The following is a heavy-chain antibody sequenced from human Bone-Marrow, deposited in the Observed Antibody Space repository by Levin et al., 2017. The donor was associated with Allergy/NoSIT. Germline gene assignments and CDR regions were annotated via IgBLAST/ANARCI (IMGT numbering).Heavy chain of an antibody. CDR3: TKVLSYGHTDAFDV. CDR1: GFTFEDYV. CDR2: INWNGGDI. J-gene: IGHJ3*01. Sequence: GGSLRLSCVASGFTFEDYVIHWVRQAPGKGLEWVSGINWNGGDIGYADSVKGRFTISRDNAKNSLFLQMNSLRVEDTALHYCTKVLSYGHTDAFDVWGQGTMVSVSS. V-gene: IGHV3-9*01. D-gene: IGHD5-18*01.